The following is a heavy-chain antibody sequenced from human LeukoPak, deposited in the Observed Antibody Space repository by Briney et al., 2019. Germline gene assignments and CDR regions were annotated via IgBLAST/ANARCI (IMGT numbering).Heavy chain of an antibody. D-gene: IGHD3-16*01. CDR3: ARGGGLDV. CDR1: GFTFSSYW. Sequence: GGSLRLTCAASGFTFSSYWMNWARQAPGKGLEWVASINHNGNVNYYVDSVEGRFTISRDDAKNSLYLQMSNLRAEDTAVYFCARGGGLDVWGQGATVTVSS. J-gene: IGHJ6*02. V-gene: IGHV3-7*03. CDR2: INHNGNVN.